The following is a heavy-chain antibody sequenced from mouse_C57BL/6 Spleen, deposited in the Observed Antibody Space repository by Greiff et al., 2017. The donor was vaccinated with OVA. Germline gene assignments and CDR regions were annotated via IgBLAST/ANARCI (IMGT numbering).Heavy chain of an antibody. V-gene: IGHV2-6-1*01. CDR3: ARHGYDYDDGYYAMDY. Sequence: VQLKESGPGLVAPSQSLSITCTVSGFSLTSYGVHWVRQPPGKGLEWLVVIWSDGSTTYNSALKSRLSISKDNSKSQVFLKMNSLQTDDTAMYYCARHGYDYDDGYYAMDYWGQGTSVTVSS. CDR2: IWSDGST. D-gene: IGHD2-4*01. J-gene: IGHJ4*01. CDR1: GFSLTSYG.